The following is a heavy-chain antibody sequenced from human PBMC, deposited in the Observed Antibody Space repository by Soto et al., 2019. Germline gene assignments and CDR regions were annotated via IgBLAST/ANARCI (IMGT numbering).Heavy chain of an antibody. CDR2: ISWDGGST. Sequence: GGSLRLSCAASGFTFDDYTMHWVRQAPGKGLEWVSLISWDGGSTYYADSVKGRFTISRDNSKNSLYLQMNSLRTEDTALYYCAKGAGDCSGGSCYSDVWGQGTTVTVSS. CDR3: AKGAGDCSGGSCYSDV. V-gene: IGHV3-43*01. D-gene: IGHD2-15*01. CDR1: GFTFDDYT. J-gene: IGHJ6*02.